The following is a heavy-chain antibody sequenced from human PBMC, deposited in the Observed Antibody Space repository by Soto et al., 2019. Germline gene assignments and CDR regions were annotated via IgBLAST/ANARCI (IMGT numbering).Heavy chain of an antibody. CDR1: GGSISSYY. CDR3: ARERYDRYSGSYNLDD. V-gene: IGHV4-59*01. J-gene: IGHJ4*02. CDR2: IYYSGST. Sequence: SETLSLTCTVSGGSISSYYWSWIRQPPGKGLEWIGYIYYSGSTNYNPSLKSRVTISVDTSKNQFSLKLSSVTAADTAVYYCARERYDRYSGSYNLDDWGQGTLVTVSS. D-gene: IGHD1-26*01.